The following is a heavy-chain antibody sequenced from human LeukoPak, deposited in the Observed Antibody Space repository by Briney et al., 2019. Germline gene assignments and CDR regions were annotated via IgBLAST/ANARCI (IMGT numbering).Heavy chain of an antibody. CDR3: ARDPYYYDSSGYSAH. J-gene: IGHJ4*02. V-gene: IGHV3-33*01. CDR1: GFTFSTNG. D-gene: IGHD3-22*01. Sequence: GGSLRLSCAASGFTFSTNGIHWVRQAPGKGLEWVAVIWNDGSKDSYADSVKGRSTISRDNAKNSLYLQMNSLRAEDTAVYYCARDPYYYDSSGYSAHWGQGTLVTVSS. CDR2: IWNDGSKD.